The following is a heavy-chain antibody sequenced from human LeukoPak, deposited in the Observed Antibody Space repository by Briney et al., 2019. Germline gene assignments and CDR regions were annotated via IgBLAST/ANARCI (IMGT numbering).Heavy chain of an antibody. Sequence: ASVKVSCKASGYTFTSYVMHWVRQAPGQRLEWMGWINAGNGNTKYSQKFQGRVTITRDTSASTAYMELSSLRSEDTAVYYCARRHDYGDYGDAFDIWGQGTMVTVSS. J-gene: IGHJ3*02. CDR1: GYTFTSYV. V-gene: IGHV1-3*01. D-gene: IGHD4-17*01. CDR2: INAGNGNT. CDR3: ARRHDYGDYGDAFDI.